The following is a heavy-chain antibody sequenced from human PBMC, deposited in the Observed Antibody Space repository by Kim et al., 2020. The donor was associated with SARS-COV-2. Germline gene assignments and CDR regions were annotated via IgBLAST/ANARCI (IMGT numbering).Heavy chain of an antibody. CDR2: LNTDGSTT. D-gene: IGHD2-21*02. CDR1: GFMFSSHW. J-gene: IGHJ4*01. Sequence: GGSLRLSCRASGFMFSSHWMHWVRQAPGKGLEWVSRLNTDGSTTTFGDAVAGRFAVSRDNVRKTTYLQMNSLRPDDSAVYYSARALCTTKNCYPALWGHGTLVSVSS. V-gene: IGHV3-74*03. CDR3: ARALCTTKNCYPAL.